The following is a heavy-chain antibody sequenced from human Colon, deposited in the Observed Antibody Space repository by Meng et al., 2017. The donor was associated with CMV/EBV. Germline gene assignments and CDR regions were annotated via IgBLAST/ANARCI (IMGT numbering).Heavy chain of an antibody. D-gene: IGHD3-9*01. CDR1: GYTFTDNG. Sequence: ASVKVSCKASGYTFTDNGMGWGRQAPGQGLEWMGWINIYNGNTKYEGRFQDRVTMTRDTSTNTAYMELRSLTLDDTAVYFCARDQYYDILTGNYDYWGQGTLVTVSS. CDR3: ARDQYYDILTGNYDY. CDR2: INIYNGNT. J-gene: IGHJ4*02. V-gene: IGHV1-18*01.